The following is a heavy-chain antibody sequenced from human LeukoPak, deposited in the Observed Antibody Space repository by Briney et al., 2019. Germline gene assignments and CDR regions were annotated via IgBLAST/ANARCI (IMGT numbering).Heavy chain of an antibody. CDR3: ARRDSRLVFDY. Sequence: SETLSLTCTVSGGSISSYYWSWIRQPPGKGLEWIGSIYYSGSTYYNPSLKSRVTISVDTSKNQFSLKLSSMTAADTAVYYCARRDSRLVFDYWGQGTLVTVSS. V-gene: IGHV4-59*12. D-gene: IGHD6-6*01. CDR1: GGSISSYY. J-gene: IGHJ4*02. CDR2: IYYSGST.